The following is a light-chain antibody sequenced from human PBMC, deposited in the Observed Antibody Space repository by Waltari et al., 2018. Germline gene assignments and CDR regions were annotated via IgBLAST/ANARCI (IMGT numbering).Light chain of an antibody. CDR1: GNDLGRYTL. V-gene: IGLV2-23*02. CDR3: CSYASGRTYVV. Sequence: QSALTQPAPVSGSPGQSITLSCTGPGNDLGRYTLVSWYQQHPAKAPKLLIYEVNNRPSCVSVRFSCSNSGYTASLTSFGLQAEDEAYYHCCSYASGRTYVVFGGGTKLTVL. CDR2: EVN. J-gene: IGLJ2*01.